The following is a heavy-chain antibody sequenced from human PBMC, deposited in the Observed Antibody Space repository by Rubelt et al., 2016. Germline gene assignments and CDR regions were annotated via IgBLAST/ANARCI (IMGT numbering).Heavy chain of an antibody. CDR2: IYWDDNQ. V-gene: IGHV2-5*02. Sequence: QITLKESGTTMVIPTQTLTLTGTFSGFSLSTIGVGVGWIRETPGKALEWLALIYWDDNQRYRPSMENRLPITKDTSNNQVVLTMTNMDPVDTATYFCAHIKSSGWDFDYGGKG. D-gene: IGHD6-19*01. CDR1: GFSLSTIGVG. J-gene: IGHJ4*02. CDR3: AHIKSSGWDFDY.